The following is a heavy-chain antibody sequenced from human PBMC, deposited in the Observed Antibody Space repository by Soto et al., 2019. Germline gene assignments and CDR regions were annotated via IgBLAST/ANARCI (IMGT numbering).Heavy chain of an antibody. V-gene: IGHV3-33*01. CDR1: GFTFSSYG. CDR2: IWYDGSNK. J-gene: IGHJ6*02. Sequence: GGSLRLSCAESGFTFSSYGMHWVRQAPGKGLEWVAVIWYDGSNKYYADSVKGRFTISRDNSKNTLYLQMNSLRVEDTAVYYCARDRQGSSSWSTQEAYHYGMDVWGQGTTVTVSS. D-gene: IGHD6-13*01. CDR3: ARDRQGSSSWSTQEAYHYGMDV.